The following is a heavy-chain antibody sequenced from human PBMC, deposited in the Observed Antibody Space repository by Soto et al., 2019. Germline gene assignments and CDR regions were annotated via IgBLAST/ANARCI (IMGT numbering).Heavy chain of an antibody. CDR3: AKIAAAGFDY. Sequence: QVQLVESGGGVVQPGRSLRLSCAASGFTFSSYGMHWVRQAPGKGLEWVAVISYDGSNKYYADSVKGRFTISRDNSKNTLYLQMNSLRAEDTAVYYCAKIAAAGFDYWGQGTLVTVSS. V-gene: IGHV3-30*18. J-gene: IGHJ4*02. CDR1: GFTFSSYG. CDR2: ISYDGSNK. D-gene: IGHD6-13*01.